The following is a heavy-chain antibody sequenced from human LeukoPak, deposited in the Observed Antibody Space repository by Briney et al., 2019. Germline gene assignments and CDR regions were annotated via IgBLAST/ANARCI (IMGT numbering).Heavy chain of an antibody. V-gene: IGHV3-48*01. Sequence: GGSLRLSCAASGFTFSSYSMNWVRQAPGKGLEWVSYISSSSSTIYYADSVKGRFTISRDNAKNSLYLQMNSLRAEDTAVYYCAQHSTYYYDSSGYYFVPPFDYWGQGTLVTVSS. CDR2: ISSSSSTI. CDR1: GFTFSSYS. J-gene: IGHJ4*02. D-gene: IGHD3-22*01. CDR3: AQHSTYYYDSSGYYFVPPFDY.